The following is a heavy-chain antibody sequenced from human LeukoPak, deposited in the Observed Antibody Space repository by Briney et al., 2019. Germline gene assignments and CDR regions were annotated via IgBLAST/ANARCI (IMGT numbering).Heavy chain of an antibody. Sequence: GASVKVSCKASGGTLSSYAISWVRQAPGQGLEWMGWINPNSATNYAQKFQGRVTMTRDTSISTAYMELSRLTSDDMAVYYCSRGEVDGPDFDYWGQGTLVTVSS. D-gene: IGHD1-26*01. CDR3: SRGEVDGPDFDY. V-gene: IGHV1-2*02. CDR1: GGTLSSYA. J-gene: IGHJ4*02. CDR2: INPNSAT.